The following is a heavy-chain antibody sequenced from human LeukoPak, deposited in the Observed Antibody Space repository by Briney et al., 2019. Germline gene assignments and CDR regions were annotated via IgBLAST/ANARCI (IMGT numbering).Heavy chain of an antibody. CDR3: AKDPSSSWYYFDY. J-gene: IGHJ4*02. Sequence: GGSLRLSCAASVFTISSYAISWVRQAPGKGLEWVSAISGSGGSTYYADSVKGRFTISRDNSKNTLYLQMDSLRAEDTAVYYCAKDPSSSWYYFDYWGQGTLVTVSS. CDR2: ISGSGGST. CDR1: VFTISSYA. V-gene: IGHV3-23*01. D-gene: IGHD6-13*01.